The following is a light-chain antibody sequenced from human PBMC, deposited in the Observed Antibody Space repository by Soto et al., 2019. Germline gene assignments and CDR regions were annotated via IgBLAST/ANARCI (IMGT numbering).Light chain of an antibody. Sequence: QSVLTQPASVSGSPGQSITISCALTRGDGGGYNYVSWYQQHPGKAPKLMIYDVGDRPSGVSNRFSGSKSGNTASLTISGLQAEDEADYYCSPYASGFYVVGTGTKVTVL. CDR1: RGDGGGYNY. CDR2: DVG. J-gene: IGLJ1*01. V-gene: IGLV2-14*01. CDR3: SPYASGFYV.